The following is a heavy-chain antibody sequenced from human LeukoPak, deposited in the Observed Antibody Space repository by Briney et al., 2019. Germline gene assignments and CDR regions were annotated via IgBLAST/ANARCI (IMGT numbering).Heavy chain of an antibody. J-gene: IGHJ3*02. CDR2: IYYSVST. CDR1: GGSISSYY. Sequence: PSETLSLTCTVSGGSISSYYWSWIRQPPGKGLEWMGYIYYSVSTNYNPSLMSGVTTSVYTSKNQFSLKLRPVTAAGTAVYYCARGGASRRAVNGAFDIWGQGTMVTVSS. D-gene: IGHD4-11*01. CDR3: ARGGASRRAVNGAFDI. V-gene: IGHV4-59*01.